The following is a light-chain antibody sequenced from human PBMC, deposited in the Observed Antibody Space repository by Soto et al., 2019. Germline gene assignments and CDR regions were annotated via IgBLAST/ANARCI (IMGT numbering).Light chain of an antibody. J-gene: IGKJ3*01. CDR3: QQYGSSPPFT. Sequence: EIVLTQSPGTLSLSPGERATLSCRASQSVSSSYLAWYQQKPGQAPRLLIYGASSRATDIPDRFSGSGSGTDFTLTISRLEPDDFAVYYCQQYGSSPPFTFGPGTKVDIK. CDR1: QSVSSSY. V-gene: IGKV3-20*01. CDR2: GAS.